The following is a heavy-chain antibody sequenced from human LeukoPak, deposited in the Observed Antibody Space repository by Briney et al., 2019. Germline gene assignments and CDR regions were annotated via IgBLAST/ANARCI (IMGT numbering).Heavy chain of an antibody. V-gene: IGHV4-59*01. CDR3: ARAGEDIVVVPAASIRLAFDI. J-gene: IGHJ3*02. CDR1: GGSISSYY. CDR2: IYYSGST. Sequence: SETLSLTCTVPGGSISSYYWSWIRQPPGKGLEWIGYIYYSGSTNYNPSLKSRVTISVDTSKNQFSLKLSSVTAADTAVYYCARAGEDIVVVPAASIRLAFDIWGQGTMVTVSS. D-gene: IGHD2-2*01.